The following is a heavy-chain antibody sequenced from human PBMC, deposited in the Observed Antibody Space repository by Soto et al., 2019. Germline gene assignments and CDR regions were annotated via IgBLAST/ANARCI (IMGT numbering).Heavy chain of an antibody. CDR1: GGTFSSYT. Sequence: QVQLVQSGAEVKKPGSSVKVSCKASGGTFSSYTISWVRQAPGQGLEWMGRIIPILGIANYAQKFQGRVTITADKSTSTAYMELSSLRSEDTAVYYCARDLTAVASDAFDIFGQGTMVTVSS. V-gene: IGHV1-69*08. D-gene: IGHD6-19*01. CDR2: IIPILGIA. CDR3: ARDLTAVASDAFDI. J-gene: IGHJ3*02.